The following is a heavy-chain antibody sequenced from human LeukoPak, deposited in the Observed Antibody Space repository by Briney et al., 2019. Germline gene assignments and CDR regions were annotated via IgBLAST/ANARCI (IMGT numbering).Heavy chain of an antibody. CDR2: FTDNGGNT. J-gene: IGHJ6*02. V-gene: IGHV3-23*01. CDR3: VRGYSFGPYGMDV. D-gene: IGHD2-15*01. Sequence: GGSLRLSCAASGFSFNNYAMSWVRQAPGKGLEWVSGFTDNGGNTHYADSVKGRFTISRDNSKNTLYLQMSSLRAEDTAVYFCVRGYSFGPYGMDVWGQGTTVTVSS. CDR1: GFSFNNYA.